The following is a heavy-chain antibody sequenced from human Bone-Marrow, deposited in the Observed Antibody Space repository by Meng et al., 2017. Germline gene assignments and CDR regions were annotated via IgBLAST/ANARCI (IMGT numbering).Heavy chain of an antibody. Sequence: GQLQQWGAGLLKPSETLSLPCAVYGGSFSGYYWSWIRQPPGKGLEWIGEINHSGSTNYNPSLKSRVTISVDTSKNQFSLKLSSVTAADTAVYYCARLAYDSSGYWFDYWGQGTLVTVSS. CDR1: GGSFSGYY. D-gene: IGHD3-22*01. CDR2: INHSGST. CDR3: ARLAYDSSGYWFDY. J-gene: IGHJ4*02. V-gene: IGHV4-34*01.